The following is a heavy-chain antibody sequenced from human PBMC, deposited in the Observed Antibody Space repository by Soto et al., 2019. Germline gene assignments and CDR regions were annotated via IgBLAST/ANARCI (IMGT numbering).Heavy chain of an antibody. Sequence: SETLSLTCTVSGGSISSYYWSWIRQPPGKGLEWIGYIYYSGSTNYNPSLKSRVTISVDTSKNQFSLKLSSVTAADTAVYYCAREAYGDYVDYWGQGTLVTVS. CDR3: AREAYGDYVDY. J-gene: IGHJ4*02. CDR1: GGSISSYY. D-gene: IGHD4-17*01. V-gene: IGHV4-59*01. CDR2: IYYSGST.